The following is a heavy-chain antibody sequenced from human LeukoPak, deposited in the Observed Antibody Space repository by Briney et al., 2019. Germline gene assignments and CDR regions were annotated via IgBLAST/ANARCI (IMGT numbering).Heavy chain of an antibody. CDR1: GFTFSSDW. D-gene: IGHD3-9*01. Sequence: GGSLRLSCAGSGFTFSSDWTSWVRQAPGKGLEWVANINQDGSERNYVDSVKGRFTISRDNAQSSVFLQMNSLGVEDTAVYYCATHTDWRFDYWGQGTLVSVSS. CDR2: INQDGSER. V-gene: IGHV3-7*01. CDR3: ATHTDWRFDY. J-gene: IGHJ4*02.